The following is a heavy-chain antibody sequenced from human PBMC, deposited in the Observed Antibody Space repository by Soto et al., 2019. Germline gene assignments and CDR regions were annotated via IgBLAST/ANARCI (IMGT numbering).Heavy chain of an antibody. J-gene: IGHJ6*01. CDR2: ISAYNGNT. CDR3: ARDTERTFYGMEV. CDR1: GYTFTSYG. V-gene: IGHV1-18*01. Sequence: ASVKVSCKASGYTFTSYGISWVRQAPVQGLEWMVCISAYNGNTNYAQKLQGRVTMTTDTPTSTAYMELRSLRSDDTAVYYCARDTERTFYGMEVWGQGTTVTFSS.